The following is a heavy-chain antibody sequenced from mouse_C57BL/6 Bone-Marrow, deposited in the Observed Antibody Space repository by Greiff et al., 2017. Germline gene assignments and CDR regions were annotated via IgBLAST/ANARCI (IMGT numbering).Heavy chain of an antibody. D-gene: IGHD2-5*01. V-gene: IGHV1-81*01. Sequence: QVQLQQSGAELARPGASVKLSCKASGYTFTSYGISWVKQRTGQGLEWIGEIYPRSGNTYYNEKFKGKATLTADKSSSTAYMELRSLTSEDSAVYFCARGDYSNLAWFAYWGQGTLVTVSA. CDR1: GYTFTSYG. CDR2: IYPRSGNT. J-gene: IGHJ3*01. CDR3: ARGDYSNLAWFAY.